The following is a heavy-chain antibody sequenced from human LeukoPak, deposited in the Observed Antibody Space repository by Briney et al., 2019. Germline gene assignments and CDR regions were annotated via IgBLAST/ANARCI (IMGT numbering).Heavy chain of an antibody. CDR3: ARGVDSVVVPAATNWFDP. J-gene: IGHJ5*02. CDR2: IIPIFGTV. D-gene: IGHD2-2*01. CDR1: GGTFSSYA. V-gene: IGHV1-69*01. Sequence: SEKVSCKASGGTFSSYAISWVRQAPGQGLEWMGGIIPIFGTVNYAQKFQGRVTITADESTSTAYMELSSLRSEDTAVYYCARGVDSVVVPAATNWFDPWGQGTLVTVSS.